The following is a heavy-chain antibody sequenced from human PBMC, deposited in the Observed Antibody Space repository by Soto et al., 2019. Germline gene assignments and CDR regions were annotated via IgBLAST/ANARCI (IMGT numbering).Heavy chain of an antibody. V-gene: IGHV4-59*01. CDR1: GGSISSYY. D-gene: IGHD4-17*01. CDR2: FYYSGST. J-gene: IGHJ4*02. CDR3: ARRYGASFDY. Sequence: QVQLQESGPGLVKPSETLSLTCTVSGGSISSYYWSWIRQPPGKGLEWIGYFYYSGSTNYNPSLKSRVTISVDTSKNQFSLKLSSVTAADTAVYYCARRYGASFDYWGQGTLVTVSS.